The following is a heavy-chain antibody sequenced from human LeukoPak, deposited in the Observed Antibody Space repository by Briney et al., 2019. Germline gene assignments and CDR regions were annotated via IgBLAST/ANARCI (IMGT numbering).Heavy chain of an antibody. CDR2: ISGSGDGT. D-gene: IGHD5-12*01. V-gene: IGHV3-23*01. CDR1: GFTFSNYA. CDR3: AKPFYSGYDSHFDY. J-gene: IGHJ4*02. Sequence: GGSLRLSCAASGFTFSNYAMSWVRQAPGKGLEWVSAISGSGDGTYSADSVKGRFTISRDNSKNTLYLQMNSLRAEDTAVYYCAKPFYSGYDSHFDYWGQGTLVTVSS.